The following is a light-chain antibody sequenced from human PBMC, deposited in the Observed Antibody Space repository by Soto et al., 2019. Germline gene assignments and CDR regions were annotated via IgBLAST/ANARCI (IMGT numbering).Light chain of an antibody. CDR1: SSDVGGYNY. J-gene: IGLJ2*01. V-gene: IGLV2-14*01. CDR3: SSYTSSSTLVV. CDR2: DVS. Sequence: QSALTQPASVSGSPGQSITVSCTGTSSDVGGYNYVSWYQQHPGKAPKLMIYDVSNRPSGVSNRFSGSKSGTTASLTISGLQAEDEDDYYCSSYTSSSTLVVFGGGTKLTVL.